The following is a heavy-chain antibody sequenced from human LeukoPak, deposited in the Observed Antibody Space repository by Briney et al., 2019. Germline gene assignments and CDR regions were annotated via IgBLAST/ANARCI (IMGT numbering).Heavy chain of an antibody. CDR1: GFTFTSSA. CDR2: IVVGSGNT. Sequence: SVKVSCKASGFTFTSSAMQWVRQARGQRLEWIGWIVVGSGNTNYAQKFQERVTITRDTSTSTAYMELSSLRSEDTAVYYCAADHAMVRGAPHAFDIWGQGTMVTVSS. J-gene: IGHJ3*02. V-gene: IGHV1-58*02. D-gene: IGHD3-10*01. CDR3: AADHAMVRGAPHAFDI.